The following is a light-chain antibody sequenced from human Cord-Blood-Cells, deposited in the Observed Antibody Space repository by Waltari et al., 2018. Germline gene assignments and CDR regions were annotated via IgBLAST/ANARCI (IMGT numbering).Light chain of an antibody. CDR2: DVS. CDR3: SSYTSSSTLV. J-gene: IGLJ2*01. CDR1: SSDVGGLNY. Sequence: QSALTQPAPVSGSPGQSITISCTGTSSDVGGLNYVSWYQHHPGKAPKLLIYDVSNRPSGVSNRFSGSKSGNTASLPISGLQAEDEADYYCSSYTSSSTLVFGGGTKLTVL. V-gene: IGLV2-14*03.